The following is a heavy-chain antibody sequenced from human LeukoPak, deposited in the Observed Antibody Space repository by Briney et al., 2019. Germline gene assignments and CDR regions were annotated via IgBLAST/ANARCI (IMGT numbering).Heavy chain of an antibody. CDR3: ARGLWFGESPIFPDY. Sequence: SETLSLTCTVSGGSISSYYWSWVRQPPGKGLEWIGYIYYSGYTNYNPSLKSRVTISVDTSKNQFSLKLSSVTAADTAVYYCARGLWFGESPIFPDYWGQGTLVTVSS. V-gene: IGHV4-59*01. CDR2: IYYSGYT. J-gene: IGHJ4*02. D-gene: IGHD3-10*01. CDR1: GGSISSYY.